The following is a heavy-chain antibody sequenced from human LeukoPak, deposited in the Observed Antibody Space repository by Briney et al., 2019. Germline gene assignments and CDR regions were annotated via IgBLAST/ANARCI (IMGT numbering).Heavy chain of an antibody. Sequence: SETLSLTCTVSGGSISSSSYYWGWIRQPPGKGLEWIGSIYYSGSTYYNPSLKSRVTISVDTSKNQFSLKLSSVTAADTAVYYCASLAAAGFLRDYWGQGTLVTVSS. V-gene: IGHV4-39*07. CDR1: GGSISSSSYY. D-gene: IGHD6-13*01. J-gene: IGHJ4*02. CDR2: IYYSGST. CDR3: ASLAAAGFLRDY.